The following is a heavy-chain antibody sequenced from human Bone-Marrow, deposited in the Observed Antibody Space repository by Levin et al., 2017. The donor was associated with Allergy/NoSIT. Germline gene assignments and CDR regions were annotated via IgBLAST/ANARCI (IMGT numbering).Heavy chain of an antibody. CDR1: GFTFSSFG. CDR2: IWYDGTKK. J-gene: IGHJ4*02. D-gene: IGHD3-22*01. CDR3: ARGVDYDKTFFDY. V-gene: IGHV3-33*01. Sequence: GESLKISCAASGFTFSSFGMHWVRQAPGKGLEWLAFIWYDGTKKYHADSVKGRFTISRDNSKNTLYLQMNSLRADDTAVYYCARGVDYDKTFFDYWGQETLVAVSS.